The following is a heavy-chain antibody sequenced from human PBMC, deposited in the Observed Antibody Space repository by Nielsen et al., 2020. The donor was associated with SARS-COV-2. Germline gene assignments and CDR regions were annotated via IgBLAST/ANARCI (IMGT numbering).Heavy chain of an antibody. CDR2: ISSSSSYI. D-gene: IGHD6-13*01. CDR1: GFTFSSYS. Sequence: GESLKISCAASGFTFSSYSMNWVRQAPGKGLEWVSSISSSSSYIHYADSVKGRFTISRDNAKNSLYLQMNSLRAEDTAVYYCARVIAAAGPVAYWGQGTLVTVSS. J-gene: IGHJ4*02. V-gene: IGHV3-21*01. CDR3: ARVIAAAGPVAY.